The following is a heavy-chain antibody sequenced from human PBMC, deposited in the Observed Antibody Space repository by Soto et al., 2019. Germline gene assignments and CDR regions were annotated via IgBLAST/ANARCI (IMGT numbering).Heavy chain of an antibody. J-gene: IGHJ4*02. V-gene: IGHV5-51*01. D-gene: IGHD6-13*01. CDR1: GYSFTSYC. CDR2: ICPGDSDT. Sequence: GESLKISCKGSGYSFTSYCIGWVRQMPGKGLEWMGVICPGDSDTRYTASFQGQVTISSDKSISTPYLQLSSLTASDTAVYYCARHSGSSWSYIDYWGQGTLVTVSS. CDR3: ARHSGSSWSYIDY.